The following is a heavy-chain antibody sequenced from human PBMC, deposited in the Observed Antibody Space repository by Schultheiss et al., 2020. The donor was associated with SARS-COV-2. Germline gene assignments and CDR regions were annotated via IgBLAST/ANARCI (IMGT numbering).Heavy chain of an antibody. CDR1: GGSFSGYY. D-gene: IGHD2-2*02. CDR3: ARRYQLLYGGLNWFDP. Sequence: SETLSLTCAVYGGSFSGYYWSWIRQHPGKGLEWIGYIYYSGSTYYNPSLKSRVTISVDTSKNQFSLKLSSVTAADTAVYYCARRYQLLYGGLNWFDPWGQGTLVTVSS. CDR2: IYYSGST. V-gene: IGHV4-34*01. J-gene: IGHJ5*02.